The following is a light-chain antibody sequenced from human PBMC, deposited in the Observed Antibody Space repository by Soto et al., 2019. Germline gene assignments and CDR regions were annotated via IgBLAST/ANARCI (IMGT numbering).Light chain of an antibody. CDR2: LNSDGSH. CDR3: QTWGTGIGV. J-gene: IGLJ2*01. V-gene: IGLV4-69*01. CDR1: SGHSSYA. Sequence: QLVLTQSPSASASLGASVTLTCTLSSGHSSYAIAWHQQQPEQGPRYLMKLNSDGSHSKGDGIPDRFSGSSSGAERYLTISSLQSEDEADYYCQTWGTGIGVFGGGTKLTVL.